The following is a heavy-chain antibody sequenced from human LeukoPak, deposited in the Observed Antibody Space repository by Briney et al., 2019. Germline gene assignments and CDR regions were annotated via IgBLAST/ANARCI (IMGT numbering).Heavy chain of an antibody. CDR1: GITFSSYG. V-gene: IGHV3-23*01. CDR2: ISGSGGST. J-gene: IGHJ4*02. D-gene: IGHD3-9*01. CDR3: AELELTGYSTIDY. Sequence: GGTLRLSCAASGITFSSYGMSWVRQAPGKGLEWVSAISGSGGSTYYADSVKGRFTISRDNSKNTLYLQMNSLRAEDTAVYYCAELELTGYSTIDYWGQGTLVTVSS.